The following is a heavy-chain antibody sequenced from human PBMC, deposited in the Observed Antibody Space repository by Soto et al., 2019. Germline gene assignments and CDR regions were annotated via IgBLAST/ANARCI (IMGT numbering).Heavy chain of an antibody. CDR3: ARGGYTYYYGMDV. V-gene: IGHV3-30-3*01. J-gene: IGHJ6*02. CDR2: ISYDGSNK. CDR1: GFTFSSYA. Sequence: GSLRLSCAASGFTFSSYAMHWVRQAPGKGLEWVAVISYDGSNKYYADSVKGRFTISRDNSKNTLYLQMNSLRAEDTAVYYCARGGYTYYYGMDVWGQGTTVTVS. D-gene: IGHD2-2*02.